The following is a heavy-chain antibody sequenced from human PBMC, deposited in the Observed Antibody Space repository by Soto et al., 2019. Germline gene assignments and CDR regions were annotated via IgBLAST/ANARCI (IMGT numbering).Heavy chain of an antibody. V-gene: IGHV1-2*04. CDR3: ARGPGYSSSSFLYY. Sequence: ASVKVSCKASGYTFTGYCMHWVRQAPGQGLEWMGWINPNSGGTNYAHKFQGWVTMTRDTSISTAYMELSRLRSDDTAVYYCARGPGYSSSSFLYYWGQGTLVTVSS. D-gene: IGHD6-6*01. J-gene: IGHJ4*02. CDR2: INPNSGGT. CDR1: GYTFTGYC.